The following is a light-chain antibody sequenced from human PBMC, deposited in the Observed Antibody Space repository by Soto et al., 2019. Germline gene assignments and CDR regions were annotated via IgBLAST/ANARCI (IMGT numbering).Light chain of an antibody. CDR2: QDS. CDR1: KLGDKY. CDR3: QAWDSSTVVV. J-gene: IGLJ2*01. V-gene: IGLV3-1*01. Sequence: SYELTQPPSVSVSPGQTASITCSGDKLGDKYACWYQQKPGQSPVLVIYQDSKRPSGIPERFSGSNSGNTATLTISGTQAMDEADSYCQAWDSSTVVVFGGGTKLTVL.